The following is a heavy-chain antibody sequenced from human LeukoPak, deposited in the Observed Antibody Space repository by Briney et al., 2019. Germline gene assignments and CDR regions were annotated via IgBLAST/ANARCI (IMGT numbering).Heavy chain of an antibody. CDR1: GFTFSSYG. Sequence: HTGGSLRLSCAASGFTFSSYGMPWVRQAPGKGLEWVAVISYDGSNKYYADSVKGRFTISRDNAKNSLYLQMNSLRAEDTAVYYCARDVAHLPNWGQGTLVTVPA. CDR2: ISYDGSNK. CDR3: ARDVAHLPN. D-gene: IGHD2-15*01. J-gene: IGHJ4*02. V-gene: IGHV3-30*03.